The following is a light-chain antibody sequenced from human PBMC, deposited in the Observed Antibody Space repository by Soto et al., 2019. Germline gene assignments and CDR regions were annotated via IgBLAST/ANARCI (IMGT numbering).Light chain of an antibody. CDR3: QHYNSYSP. CDR1: QTISNL. J-gene: IGKJ4*02. CDR2: KTS. Sequence: DIQMTQSPSTLPASVGDRVTITCRASQTISNLLAWYQQTPGKAPKLLIYKTSTLESGVPSRFSGSGSGTEFTLTISSLQPDDFATYYCQHYNSYSPFGGGTKVEIK. V-gene: IGKV1-5*03.